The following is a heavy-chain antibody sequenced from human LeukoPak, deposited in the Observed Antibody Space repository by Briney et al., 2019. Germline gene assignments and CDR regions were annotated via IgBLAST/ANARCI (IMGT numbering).Heavy chain of an antibody. CDR1: GFTFSSYA. V-gene: IGHV3-23*01. CDR2: ISGSGGST. Sequence: GGSLRLSCAASGFTFSSYAMSWVRQAPGKGLEWVSAISGSGGSTYYADSVKGRFTISRDNSKDTLYPQMNSLRAEDTAVYYCAKDFITMVRGVASGYWGQGTLVTVSS. J-gene: IGHJ4*02. CDR3: AKDFITMVRGVASGY. D-gene: IGHD3-10*01.